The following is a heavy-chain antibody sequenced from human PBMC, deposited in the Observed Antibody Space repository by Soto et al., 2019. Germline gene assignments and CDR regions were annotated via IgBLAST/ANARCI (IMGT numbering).Heavy chain of an antibody. CDR1: GFAFSNYW. CDR3: ARVTPHSCSGGSCYSDYYYGMDV. Sequence: GGSLRLTCAASGFAFSNYWMSWVRQAPGKGLQWVAIIQQDGSEKYYVDSVKGRFTICRDNAKNSLYLQMNSLRAEDTAVYYCARVTPHSCSGGSCYSDYYYGMDVWGSGTTVTVSS. V-gene: IGHV3-7*05. J-gene: IGHJ6*04. D-gene: IGHD2-15*01. CDR2: IQQDGSEK.